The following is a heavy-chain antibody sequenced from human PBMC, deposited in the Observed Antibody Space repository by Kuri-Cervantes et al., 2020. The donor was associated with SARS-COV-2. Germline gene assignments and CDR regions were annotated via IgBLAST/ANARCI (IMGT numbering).Heavy chain of an antibody. V-gene: IGHV4-4*07. CDR1: GGSISSYY. CDR3: ARDYYDFWSGSVYYYYYMDV. J-gene: IGHJ6*03. D-gene: IGHD3-3*01. Sequence: GSLRLSCTVSGGSISSYYWSWIRQPARKGLEWIGRIYTSGSTNYNPSLKSRVTMSVDTSKNQFSLKLSSVTAADTAVYYCARDYYDFWSGSVYYYYYMDVWGTGTTVTVSS. CDR2: IYTSGST.